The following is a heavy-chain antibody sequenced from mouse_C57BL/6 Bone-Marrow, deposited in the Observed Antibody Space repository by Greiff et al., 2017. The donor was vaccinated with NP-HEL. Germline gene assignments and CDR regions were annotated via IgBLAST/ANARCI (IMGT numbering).Heavy chain of an antibody. CDR3: VGTGTSGY. Sequence: QVQLQQSGPELVKPGASVKISCKASGYAFSSSWMNWVRQRPGKGLEWIGRIYPGDGDTNSNGKFKGKATLTADKSSMTAHMQHSSLTSEDAAVCGCVGTGTSGYWGQGTTLTVSS. D-gene: IGHD4-1*01. CDR1: GYAFSSSW. V-gene: IGHV1-82*01. J-gene: IGHJ2*01. CDR2: IYPGDGDT.